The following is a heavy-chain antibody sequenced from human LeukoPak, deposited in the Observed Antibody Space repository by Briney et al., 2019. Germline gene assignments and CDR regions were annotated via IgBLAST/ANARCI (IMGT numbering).Heavy chain of an antibody. CDR3: ARDHSSGLYYFDY. V-gene: IGHV4-31*03. CDR1: GGSISSGGYY. D-gene: IGHD6-19*01. J-gene: IGHJ4*02. CDR2: IYYSGST. Sequence: PFETLSLTCTVSGGSISSGGYYWSWIRQHPGKGLEWIGYIYYSGSTYYNPSLKSRVTISVDTSKNQFSLKLSSVTAADTAVYYCARDHSSGLYYFDYWGQGTLVTVSS.